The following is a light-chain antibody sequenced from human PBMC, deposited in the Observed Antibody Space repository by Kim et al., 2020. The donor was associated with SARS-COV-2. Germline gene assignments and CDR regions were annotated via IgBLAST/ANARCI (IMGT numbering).Light chain of an antibody. CDR1: QSVSTY. Sequence: EIVLTQSPGTLSLSPGERASLSCRAGQSVSTYLAWYQHKPGQSPRLLIYGAFNRAPGIPDSFSGSGSETDFTLTISRLQPEDFAVYYCQQYETSPYNFGQETKLEI. J-gene: IGKJ2*01. CDR3: QQYETSPYN. CDR2: GAF. V-gene: IGKV3-20*01.